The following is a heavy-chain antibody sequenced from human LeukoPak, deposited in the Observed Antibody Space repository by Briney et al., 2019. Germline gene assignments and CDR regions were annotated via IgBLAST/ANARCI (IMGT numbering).Heavy chain of an antibody. V-gene: IGHV4-34*01. J-gene: IGHJ4*02. CDR1: GGSFSGYY. Sequence: SETLPLTCAVYGGSFSGYYWSWIRQPPGKGLEWIGEINHSGSTNYNPSLKSRVTISVDTSKNQFSLKLSSVTAADTAVYYCARGTVILWFGEFDYWGQGTLVTVSS. D-gene: IGHD3-10*01. CDR3: ARGTVILWFGEFDY. CDR2: INHSGST.